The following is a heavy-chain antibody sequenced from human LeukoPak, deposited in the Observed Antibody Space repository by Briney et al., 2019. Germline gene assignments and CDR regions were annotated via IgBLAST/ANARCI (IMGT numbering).Heavy chain of an antibody. CDR3: VGGAPNWGFDY. Sequence: ASVKVSCKASGYTFTNYGITWVRQAPGQGLEWMGWISASNGDTHYSEKFQGRVTMTRNTSISTAYMELTSLRSEDTAVYYCVGGAPNWGFDYWGQGTLVTVSS. V-gene: IGHV1-8*02. CDR2: ISASNGDT. CDR1: GYTFTNYG. J-gene: IGHJ4*02. D-gene: IGHD7-27*01.